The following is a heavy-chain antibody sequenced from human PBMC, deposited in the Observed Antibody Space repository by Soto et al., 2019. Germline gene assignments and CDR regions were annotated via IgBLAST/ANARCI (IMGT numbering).Heavy chain of an antibody. CDR2: IGSSSSYI. Sequence: PGGSLRLSCAASGFTFSSYSMSWVRQAPGKGQEWVSSIGSSSSYINYADSVKGRFTISRDNAKNSLYLQMNSLRAEDTAVYYCARSKIAVAGTGEFDYWGQGTLVTVSS. CDR3: ARSKIAVAGTGEFDY. V-gene: IGHV3-21*01. D-gene: IGHD6-19*01. CDR1: GFTFSSYS. J-gene: IGHJ4*02.